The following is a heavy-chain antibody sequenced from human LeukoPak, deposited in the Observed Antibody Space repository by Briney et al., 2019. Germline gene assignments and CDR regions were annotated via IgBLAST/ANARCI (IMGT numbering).Heavy chain of an antibody. CDR1: GFAFSNFA. J-gene: IGHJ5*01. V-gene: IGHV3-30*14. Sequence: QPGRSLRLSCAASGFAFSNFAMHWVRQAPGKGLEWVAVVSYEGTIKYHSDSAKGRFTISRDNSNSLISLQMNNLTTEDTAAYYCAREKFDSWGQGTLVTVSP. CDR2: VSYEGTIK. CDR3: AREKFDS.